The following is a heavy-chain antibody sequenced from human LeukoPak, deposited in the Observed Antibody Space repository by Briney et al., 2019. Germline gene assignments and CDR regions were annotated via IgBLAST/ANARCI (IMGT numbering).Heavy chain of an antibody. J-gene: IGHJ4*02. CDR2: IRYDGSNK. V-gene: IGHV3-30*02. D-gene: IGHD3-3*01. CDR3: AKDPGYYDFWSGYKGFDY. CDR1: GFTFSSYG. Sequence: GGSLRLSCAASGFTFSSYGMHWVRQAPGKGLEWVAFIRYDGSNKYYADSVKGRFTISRDNSKNTLYLKMNSLRAEDTAVYYCAKDPGYYDFWSGYKGFDYWGQGTLVTVSS.